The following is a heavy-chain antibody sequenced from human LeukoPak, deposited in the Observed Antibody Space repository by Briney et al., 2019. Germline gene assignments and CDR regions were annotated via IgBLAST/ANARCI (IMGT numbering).Heavy chain of an antibody. CDR1: GGTFSSYA. CDR2: IIPIFGTA. J-gene: IGHJ1*01. CDR3: ARDDNGEVVTATPTTIEYFQH. Sequence: SVKVSCKASGGTFSSYAISWVRQAPGQGLEWMGGIIPIFGTANYAQKFQSRVTITADESTSTAYMELSSLRSEDTAVYYCARDDNGEVVTATPTTIEYFQHWGQGTLVTVSS. D-gene: IGHD2-21*02. V-gene: IGHV1-69*01.